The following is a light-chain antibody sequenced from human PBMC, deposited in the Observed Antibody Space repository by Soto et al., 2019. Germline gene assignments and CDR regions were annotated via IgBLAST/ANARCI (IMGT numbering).Light chain of an antibody. CDR2: LGS. CDR1: QSLLHSNGYNY. CDR3: MQGAHWPLT. V-gene: IGKV2-28*01. Sequence: DIVMTQSPLSLPVTPGEPASISCKSSQSLLHSNGYNYLDWYLQKPGQSPQLLISLGSNRASGVPDRFSGSGSGTDFTLKISRVEAEDVGVYYCMQGAHWPLTFGQGTNVEIK. J-gene: IGKJ1*01.